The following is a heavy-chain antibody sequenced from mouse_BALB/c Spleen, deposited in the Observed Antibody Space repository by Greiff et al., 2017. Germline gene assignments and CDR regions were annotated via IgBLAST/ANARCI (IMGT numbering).Heavy chain of an antibody. J-gene: IGHJ1*01. CDR3: APSLWSDFDV. V-gene: IGHV14-4*02. CDR2: IDPENGDT. Sequence: EVQLQQSGAELVRSGASVKLSCTASGFNIKDYYMHWVKQRPEQGLEWIGWIDPENGDTEYAPKFQGKATITADTSSNTAYLQLSSLTSEDTAVYYCAPSLWSDFDVWGAGTTVTVSS. D-gene: IGHD1-1*02. CDR1: GFNIKDYY.